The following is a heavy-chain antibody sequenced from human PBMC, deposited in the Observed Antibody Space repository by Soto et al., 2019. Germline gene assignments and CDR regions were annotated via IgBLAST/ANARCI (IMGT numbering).Heavy chain of an antibody. V-gene: IGHV3-7*01. Sequence: GGSLRLSCTSSGFTFSSYLMSWVRQAPGKGLEWVANINQDGSERDYVDSVKGRFTISRDNAKKSLYLQMNSLRGEDTAIYFCARDMSSGWTNKGYFFDYWGQGSLVTVSS. J-gene: IGHJ4*02. D-gene: IGHD6-19*01. CDR3: ARDMSSGWTNKGYFFDY. CDR1: GFTFSSYL. CDR2: INQDGSER.